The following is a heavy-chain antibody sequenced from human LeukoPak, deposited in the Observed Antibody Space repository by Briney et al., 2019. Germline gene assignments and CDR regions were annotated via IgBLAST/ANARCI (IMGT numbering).Heavy chain of an antibody. CDR3: ARDTHYYDPSAYYSRGEYYHHGMDA. V-gene: IGHV3-30-3*01. CDR1: GFXFRTYA. D-gene: IGHD3-22*01. Sequence: GGSLRLSCVVSGFXFRTYAIHWVRQAPGKGLEWVAVVSYDGSNKYYADSVQGRFTISRDNSRNTLHLQMNSLRADDTAVYYCARDTHYYDPSAYYSRGEYYHHGMDAWGQGTPVTASS. CDR2: VSYDGSNK. J-gene: IGHJ6*02.